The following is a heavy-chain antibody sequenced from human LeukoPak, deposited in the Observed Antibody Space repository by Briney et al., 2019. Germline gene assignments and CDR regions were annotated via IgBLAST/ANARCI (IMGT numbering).Heavy chain of an antibody. Sequence: ASVKVSCKASGYTFTSYGISWVRQAPGKGLEWMGWISGYNGNTNYAQKLQGRVTMTTDTSTSTVYMELRSLRSDDTAVYYCARGSDSLIAATDAFDIWGQGTMVTVSS. CDR3: ARGSDSLIAATDAFDI. CDR1: GYTFTSYG. CDR2: ISGYNGNT. D-gene: IGHD6-13*01. J-gene: IGHJ3*02. V-gene: IGHV1-18*01.